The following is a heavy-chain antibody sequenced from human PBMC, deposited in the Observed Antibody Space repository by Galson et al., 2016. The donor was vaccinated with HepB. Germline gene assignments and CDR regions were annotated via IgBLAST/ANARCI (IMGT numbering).Heavy chain of an antibody. J-gene: IGHJ4*02. Sequence: SLRLSCAASGFTFSDYYMNWIRQAPGKGLEWVSSISSTGSTIYYADSVKGRFIISRDNAKNSLHPQMNSLRAEDTAVYYCARDRKVLLWFGEPEDYWGQGTLVSVSS. CDR1: GFTFSDYY. CDR3: ARDRKVLLWFGEPEDY. D-gene: IGHD3-10*01. V-gene: IGHV3-11*01. CDR2: ISSTGSTI.